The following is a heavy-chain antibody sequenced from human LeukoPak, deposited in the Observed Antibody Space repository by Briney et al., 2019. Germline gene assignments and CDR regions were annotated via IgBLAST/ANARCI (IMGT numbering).Heavy chain of an antibody. CDR1: GFTFSSYG. J-gene: IGHJ4*02. D-gene: IGHD6-13*01. CDR3: VNVRGSSWYSAYDY. CDR2: ISYDGSNK. Sequence: GGSLRLSCAASGFTFSSYGMHWVRQAPGKGLEWVAVISYDGSNKYYADSVKGRFTISRDNSKNTLYLQMNSLRAEDTAVYYCVNVRGSSWYSAYDYWGQGTLVTVSS. V-gene: IGHV3-30*18.